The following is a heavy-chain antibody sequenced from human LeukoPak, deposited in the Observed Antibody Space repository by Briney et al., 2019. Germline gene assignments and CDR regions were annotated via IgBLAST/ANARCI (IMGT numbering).Heavy chain of an antibody. D-gene: IGHD6-19*01. J-gene: IGHJ4*02. V-gene: IGHV4-4*02. CDR2: IYHSGST. CDR1: GGSISSSNW. CDR3: ARHYSSGWYRYLDY. Sequence: SETLSLTCAVSGGSISSSNWWSWVRQPPGKGLEWIGEIYHSGSTYYNPSLKSRVTISVDTSKNQFSLKLSSVTAADTAVYYCARHYSSGWYRYLDYWGQGTLVTVSS.